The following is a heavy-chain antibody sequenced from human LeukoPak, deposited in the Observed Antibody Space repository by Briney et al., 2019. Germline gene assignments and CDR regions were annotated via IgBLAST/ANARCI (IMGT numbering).Heavy chain of an antibody. CDR3: LTRATVTFGRENWFDP. CDR1: GGTFSSTYA. V-gene: IGHV1-69*06. D-gene: IGHD4-17*01. CDR2: IIPIFGTT. Sequence: ASVKVSCKASGGTFSSTYAISWVRQAPGQGLEWMGGIIPIFGTTSYAQKFQGRVTMTEDTSTDTAYMELSSLRSEDTAVYYCLTRATVTFGRENWFDPWGQGTLVTVSS. J-gene: IGHJ5*02.